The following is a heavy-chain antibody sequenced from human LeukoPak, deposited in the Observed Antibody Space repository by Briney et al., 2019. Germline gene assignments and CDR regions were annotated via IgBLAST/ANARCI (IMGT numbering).Heavy chain of an antibody. CDR2: IHYSGIT. Sequence: SETLSLTCTVSGDSINSGDYYWSWVRQPPGKGLEWIGYIHYSGITDYNPSLKSRVIISVDTSKNQFSLKLTSVTAADTAVYYCARPRGEAWYLDYWGRGSLVTVSS. CDR3: ARPRGEAWYLDY. CDR1: GDSINSGDYY. V-gene: IGHV4-30-4*01. J-gene: IGHJ2*01. D-gene: IGHD2-21*01.